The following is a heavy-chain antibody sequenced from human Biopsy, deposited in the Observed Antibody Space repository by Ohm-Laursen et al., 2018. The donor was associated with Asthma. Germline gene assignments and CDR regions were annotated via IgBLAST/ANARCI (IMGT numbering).Heavy chain of an antibody. CDR3: ARVQKSPGDRWFDP. J-gene: IGHJ5*02. CDR1: AYTFIGYH. CDR2: INPNGGAT. V-gene: IGHV1-2*06. D-gene: IGHD7-27*01. Sequence: SVTVSCNASAYTFIGYHLHWVRQAPGEGLEWMGRINPNGGATIYAQKFQGRVTMTRDTSISTAYMELSRLTSHDTAVYYCARVQKSPGDRWFDPWGQGTLVTVSS.